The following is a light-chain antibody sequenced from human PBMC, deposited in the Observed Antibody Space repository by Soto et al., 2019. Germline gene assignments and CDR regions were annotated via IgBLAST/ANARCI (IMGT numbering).Light chain of an antibody. V-gene: IGLV1-47*01. CDR1: SSNIGSNY. CDR3: AAWDDSLSGHYV. Sequence: QSVLTQPPSASGTPGQRVNISCSGSSSNIGSNYVYWYRQFPGTAPKLLIQRNNQRPSGVPARFSGSKSGTSASLAISGLRSEDEADYYCAAWDDSLSGHYVFGTGTKVTDL. J-gene: IGLJ1*01. CDR2: RNN.